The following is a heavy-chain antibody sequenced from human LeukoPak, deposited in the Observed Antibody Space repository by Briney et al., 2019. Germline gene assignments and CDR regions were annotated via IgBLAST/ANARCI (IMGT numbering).Heavy chain of an antibody. CDR3: ANVGYGYDFWSGYYNEGDFDY. V-gene: IGHV3-30*02. J-gene: IGHJ4*02. CDR2: IRYDGSNK. Sequence: PGGSLRLSCAASGFTFSSYGMHWVRQAPGKGLEGVAFIRYDGSNKYYADSVKGGFTISRDNSKNTPYLQMNSLRAEDTAVYYCANVGYGYDFWSGYYNEGDFDYWGQGTLVTLSS. CDR1: GFTFSSYG. D-gene: IGHD3-3*01.